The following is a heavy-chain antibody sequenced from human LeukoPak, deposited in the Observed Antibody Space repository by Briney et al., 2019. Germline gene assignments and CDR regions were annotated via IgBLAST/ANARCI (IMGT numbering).Heavy chain of an antibody. J-gene: IGHJ4*02. V-gene: IGHV3-7*01. CDR3: ARDTINWNYFDY. D-gene: IGHD1-1*01. Sequence: GGSLRLSCAASGFTLSSYWMSWVRQAPGKGLEWVANIKQDGSEKYYVDSVKGRFTISRDNAKNSLYLQMNSLRAEDTAVYYCARDTINWNYFDYWGQGRLVTVSS. CDR1: GFTLSSYW. CDR2: IKQDGSEK.